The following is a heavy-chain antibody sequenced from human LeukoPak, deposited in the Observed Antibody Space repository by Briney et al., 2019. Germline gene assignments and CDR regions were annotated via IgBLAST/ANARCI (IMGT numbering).Heavy chain of an antibody. CDR2: IYYSGST. CDR3: ARGGVDYKVAGP. D-gene: IGHD3-10*01. V-gene: IGHV4-59*01. J-gene: IGHJ5*02. Sequence: SETLSLTCTVSGGSITSYYWSWIRQPPGKGLEWIGYIYYSGSTNYNPSLKSRVTISVDTSKNQFSLKLSSVTAADTAVYYCARGGVDYKVAGPWGQGALVTVSS. CDR1: GGSITSYY.